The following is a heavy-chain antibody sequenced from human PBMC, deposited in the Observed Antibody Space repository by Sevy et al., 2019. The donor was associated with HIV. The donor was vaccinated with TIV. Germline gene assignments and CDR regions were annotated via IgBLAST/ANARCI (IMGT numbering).Heavy chain of an antibody. J-gene: IGHJ4*02. CDR1: GFTFSTYW. CDR3: ARDWVIAAAIKGRDYFDS. D-gene: IGHD6-13*01. Sequence: GGSLRLSCAASGFTFSTYWMSWVRQAPGKGLEWVANIKEDGSEKYYVDSVKGRFTISRDNAKNSLYLQMNSLRAEDTAVYYCARDWVIAAAIKGRDYFDSWGQGTLVTVSS. CDR2: IKEDGSEK. V-gene: IGHV3-7*01.